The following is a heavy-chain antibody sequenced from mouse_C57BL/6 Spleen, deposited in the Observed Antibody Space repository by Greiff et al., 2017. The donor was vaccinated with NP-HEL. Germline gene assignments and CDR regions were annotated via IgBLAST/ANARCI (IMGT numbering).Heavy chain of an antibody. CDR1: GFTFSDYG. CDR3: ASATYDDEGGYYFDY. V-gene: IGHV5-17*01. CDR2: ISSGSSTT. J-gene: IGHJ2*01. Sequence: DVKLVEPGGGLVKPGGSLKLSCAASGFTFSDYGMHWVRQAPEQGLEWVAYISSGSSTTYYADTVKGRSTITRDNAKTTLFLQMTSLSSEDTAMYFCASATYDDEGGYYFDYWGQGTTLTVSS. D-gene: IGHD2-12*01.